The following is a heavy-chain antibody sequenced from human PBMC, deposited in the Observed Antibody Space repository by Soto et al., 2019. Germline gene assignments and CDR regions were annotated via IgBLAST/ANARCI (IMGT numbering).Heavy chain of an antibody. D-gene: IGHD4-17*01. J-gene: IGHJ4*02. Sequence: QVQLVQSGAEEKKPGASVKVSCKASGYTFTSYAMHWVRQAPGQRLEWMGWINAGNGNTKYSQKFQGRVTITRDTSASTADMELSSLRSETTAVYYCASSLRWFTPDYWGPGPLVTVSS. CDR3: ASSLRWFTPDY. V-gene: IGHV1-3*05. CDR1: GYTFTSYA. CDR2: INAGNGNT.